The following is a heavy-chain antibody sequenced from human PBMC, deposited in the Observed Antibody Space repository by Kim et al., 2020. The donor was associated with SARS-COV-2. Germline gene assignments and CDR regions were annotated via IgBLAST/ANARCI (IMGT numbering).Heavy chain of an antibody. Sequence: GGSLRLSCAASGFTFSSYGMHWVRQAPGKGLEWVAVISYDGSNKYYADSVKGRFTISRDNSKNTLYLQMNSLRAEDTAVYYCAKGGEIYDFWSGYYHYYYYYGMDVWGQGTTVTVSS. CDR3: AKGGEIYDFWSGYYHYYYYYGMDV. CDR2: ISYDGSNK. V-gene: IGHV3-30*18. J-gene: IGHJ6*02. CDR1: GFTFSSYG. D-gene: IGHD3-3*01.